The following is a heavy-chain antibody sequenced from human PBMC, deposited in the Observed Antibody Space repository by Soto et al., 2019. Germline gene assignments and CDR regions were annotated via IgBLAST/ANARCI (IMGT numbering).Heavy chain of an antibody. V-gene: IGHV4-61*01. Sequence: TSETLSLTCTVSGCSVSSAYYYWSWVRQPPGKGLEWIGLIYYSGGTNYNPSLKSRVTMSIDTSRNQFSLNLNSVTAADTAVYYCARFYGSGTNEIFDYWGQGALVTVSS. CDR1: GCSVSSAYYY. CDR3: ARFYGSGTNEIFDY. J-gene: IGHJ4*02. CDR2: IYYSGGT. D-gene: IGHD3-10*01.